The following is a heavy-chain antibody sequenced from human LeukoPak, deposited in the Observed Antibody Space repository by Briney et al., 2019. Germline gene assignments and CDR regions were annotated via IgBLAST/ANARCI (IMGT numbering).Heavy chain of an antibody. CDR1: GFTFSSYE. D-gene: IGHD3-10*01. CDR2: ISSSGSTI. Sequence: PGGSLRLSCAASGFTFSSYEMSWVRQAPGKGLEWVSYISSSGSTIYYADSVKGRFTISRDNAKNSLYLQMNSLRAEDTAVYYCARGSGITMVRGVADYWGRGTLVTVSS. J-gene: IGHJ4*02. V-gene: IGHV3-48*03. CDR3: ARGSGITMVRGVADY.